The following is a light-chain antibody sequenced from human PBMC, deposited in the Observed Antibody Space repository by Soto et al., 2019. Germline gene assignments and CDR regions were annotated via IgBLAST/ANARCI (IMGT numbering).Light chain of an antibody. CDR1: ESIRSF. Sequence: DIQMTQSPSALSASVGDRVTITCRASESIRSFLNWYQQKPGKAPKLLIYTTSNLQSGVPSRFSGSGSGTDFALTISSLQPEDAATYYCQQSYSTCTFGQGTKVEIK. CDR3: QQSYSTCT. CDR2: TTS. V-gene: IGKV1-39*01. J-gene: IGKJ1*01.